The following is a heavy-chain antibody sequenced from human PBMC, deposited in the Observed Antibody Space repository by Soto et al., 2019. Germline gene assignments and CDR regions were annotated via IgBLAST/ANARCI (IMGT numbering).Heavy chain of an antibody. CDR2: IRGGGGPT. J-gene: IGHJ4*02. CDR3: VKDFRVGYDWTHD. Sequence: EVQLLESGGDLVQPGGSLRLSCAASGFTFSNYAMSWVRQAPGKGLEWVSLIRGGGGPTNYADSVKGRFTVSRDNSNNMRFLQMSSLRADATAVYYCVKDFRVGYDWTHDWGQGTLVTVSS. D-gene: IGHD5-12*01. CDR1: GFTFSNYA. V-gene: IGHV3-23*01.